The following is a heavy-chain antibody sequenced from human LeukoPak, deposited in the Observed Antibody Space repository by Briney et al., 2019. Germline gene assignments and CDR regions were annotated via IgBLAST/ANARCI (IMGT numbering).Heavy chain of an antibody. CDR1: GGSISSYH. V-gene: IGHV4-59*01. D-gene: IGHD5-18*01. CDR3: ARWDRIQLWFDY. J-gene: IGHJ4*02. CDR2: IYYSGST. Sequence: SSETLSLTCTVSGGSISSYHWSWIRQPPGKGLEWIGYIYYSGSTNYNPSLKSRVTISVDTSKNQFSLKLSSVTAADTAVYYCARWDRIQLWFDYWGQGTLVTVSS.